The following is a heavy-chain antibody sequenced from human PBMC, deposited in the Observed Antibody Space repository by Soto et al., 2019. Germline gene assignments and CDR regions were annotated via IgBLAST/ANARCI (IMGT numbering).Heavy chain of an antibody. Sequence: EVQLVESGGGLVQPGGSLRLSCAASGFPFSSYSMNWVRQAPGKGLEWVSYISSSSSTIYYADSVKGRLTISRDNAKYALYLQMNSRRDEDTAVYYCARDPGYCSGGSCFDSDGMDVWGQGTTVTVSS. D-gene: IGHD2-15*01. V-gene: IGHV3-48*02. CDR1: GFPFSSYS. CDR3: ARDPGYCSGGSCFDSDGMDV. J-gene: IGHJ6*02. CDR2: ISSSSSTI.